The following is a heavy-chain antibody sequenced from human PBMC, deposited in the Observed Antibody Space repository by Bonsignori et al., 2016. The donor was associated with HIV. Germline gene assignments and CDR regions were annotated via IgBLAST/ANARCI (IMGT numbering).Heavy chain of an antibody. J-gene: IGHJ6*03. D-gene: IGHD6-13*01. CDR3: ARLGIAAGSTDYYHMDV. V-gene: IGHV3-7*03. CDR2: IKQDGSEK. Sequence: WIRQPPGKGLEWVANIKQDGSEKKYVDSVKGRFTISRDNAKNSLYLQMNSLRAEDTAVYYCARLGIAAGSTDYYHMDVWGKGTTVTISS.